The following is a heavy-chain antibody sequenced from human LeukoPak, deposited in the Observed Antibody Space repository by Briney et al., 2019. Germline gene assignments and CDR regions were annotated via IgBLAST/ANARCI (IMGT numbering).Heavy chain of an antibody. CDR1: GYTFTSYD. V-gene: IGHV1-18*01. Sequence: GASVKVSCKASGYTFTSYDIGWVRQAPGQGLEWMGWISAYNDNTNYAQKLQGRVTMTTDTPTSTAYMDLRSLRSDDTAVYYCARFRAGVGEPYGDYWGQGTLVTVSS. J-gene: IGHJ4*02. D-gene: IGHD3-10*01. CDR3: ARFRAGVGEPYGDY. CDR2: ISAYNDNT.